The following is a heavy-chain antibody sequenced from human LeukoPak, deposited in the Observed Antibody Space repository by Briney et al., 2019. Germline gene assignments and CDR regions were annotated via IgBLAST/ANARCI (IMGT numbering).Heavy chain of an antibody. J-gene: IGHJ4*02. CDR2: ISGSGGST. CDR3: AKGINSGYSSGWYTVVDY. V-gene: IGHV3-23*01. Sequence: GGSLRLSCAASGFTFSSYAMSWVRQAPGKGLEWVSAISGSGGSTYYADSAKGRFTISRGNSKNTLYLQMNSLRAEDTAVYYCAKGINSGYSSGWYTVVDYWGQGTLVTVSS. CDR1: GFTFSSYA. D-gene: IGHD6-19*01.